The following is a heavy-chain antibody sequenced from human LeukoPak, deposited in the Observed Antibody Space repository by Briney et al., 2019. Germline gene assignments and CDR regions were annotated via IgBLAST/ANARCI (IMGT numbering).Heavy chain of an antibody. J-gene: IGHJ5*02. CDR3: ARDREQLHAPDWFDP. D-gene: IGHD5-18*01. V-gene: IGHV3-21*01. CDR2: ISSSSSYI. CDR1: GFTFSSYS. Sequence: PGGSLRLSCAASGFTFSSYSMNWVRQAPGKGLEWVSSISSSSSYIYYADSVKGRFTISRDNAKNSLYLQMNSLRAEDTAVYYCARDREQLHAPDWFDPWGQGTLVTVSS.